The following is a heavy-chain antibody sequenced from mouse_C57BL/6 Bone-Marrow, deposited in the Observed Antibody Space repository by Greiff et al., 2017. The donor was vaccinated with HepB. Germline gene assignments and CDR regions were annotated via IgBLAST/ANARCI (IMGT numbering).Heavy chain of an antibody. J-gene: IGHJ4*01. CDR2: IWRGGST. CDR3: AKKGGYYAMDY. CDR1: GFSLTSYG. V-gene: IGHV2-5*01. Sequence: VKLQESGPGLVQPSQSLSITCTVSGFSLTSYGVHWVRQSPGKGLEWLGVIWRGGSTDYNAAFMSRLSITKDNSKSQVFFKMNSLQADDTVIYYCAKKGGYYAMDYGGQGTSVTVSS.